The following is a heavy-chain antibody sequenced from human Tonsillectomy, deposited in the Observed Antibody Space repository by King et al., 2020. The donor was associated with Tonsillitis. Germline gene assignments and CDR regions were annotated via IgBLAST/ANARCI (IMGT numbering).Heavy chain of an antibody. CDR1: GVSFSGYY. J-gene: IGHJ5*02. CDR2: INHSGST. V-gene: IGHV4-34*01. Sequence: VQLQQWGAGLLKPSETLSLTCAVYGVSFSGYYWSWIRQPPGKGLEWIGEINHSGSTNYNPSLKSRVTISVDTSKNQFSLKLSAVTAADTAVYYCARFLYYYGSGRFDPWGQGTLVTVSS. CDR3: ARFLYYYGSGRFDP. D-gene: IGHD3-10*01.